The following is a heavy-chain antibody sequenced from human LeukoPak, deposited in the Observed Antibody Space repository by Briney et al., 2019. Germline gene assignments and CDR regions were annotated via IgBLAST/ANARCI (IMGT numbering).Heavy chain of an antibody. V-gene: IGHV3-23*01. Sequence: PGGSLRLSCAASGFSFSSYGMGWVRQAPAKGLEWVSTITGGGAVSALYAASVKGRFTISRDDSKNTLYLQMNSLRAEDAAVYYCAKIYWGGGRCFDYWGQGALVTVSS. D-gene: IGHD2-15*01. CDR2: ITGGGAVSA. CDR3: AKIYWGGGRCFDY. J-gene: IGHJ4*02. CDR1: GFSFSSYG.